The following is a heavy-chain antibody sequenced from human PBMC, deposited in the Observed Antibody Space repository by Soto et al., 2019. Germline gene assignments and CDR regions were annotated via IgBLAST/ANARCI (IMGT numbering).Heavy chain of an antibody. CDR1: GGSISSSNYY. CDR2: IFYSGST. J-gene: IGHJ6*02. V-gene: IGHV4-39*02. Sequence: SETLSLTCTVSGGSISSSNYYWGWIRQPPGKGLEWIGSIFYSGSTYYNPSLKSRVTISVDTSKNQFSLKLRSVTAADTAVFYCARDVVAACMDVWGQGTTVTVS. D-gene: IGHD2-21*01. CDR3: ARDVVAACMDV.